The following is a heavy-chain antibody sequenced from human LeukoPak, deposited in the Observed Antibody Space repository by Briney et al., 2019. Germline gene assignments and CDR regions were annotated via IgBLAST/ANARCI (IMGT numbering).Heavy chain of an antibody. CDR2: IKQDGSEK. CDR1: GFTFSSYW. Sequence: PGGSLRLSCAASGFTFSSYWMSWVRQAPGKGLEWVANIKQDGSEKYYVDSVKGRFTISRDNAKNSLYLQMNSLRAEDTAVYYCARDPSLYTYYDFWSGYLATQNYYYYYYMDVWGKGTTVTVSS. D-gene: IGHD3-3*01. V-gene: IGHV3-7*01. J-gene: IGHJ6*03. CDR3: ARDPSLYTYYDFWSGYLATQNYYYYYYMDV.